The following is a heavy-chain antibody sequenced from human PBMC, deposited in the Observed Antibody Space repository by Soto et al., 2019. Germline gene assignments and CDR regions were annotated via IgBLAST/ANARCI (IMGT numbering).Heavy chain of an antibody. CDR2: ISYDGSNK. Sequence: GGSLRLSCAASGFTFSSYGMHWVRQAPGKGLEWAAVISYDGSNKYYADSVKSRFTISRDNSKNTLYLQMNSLRAEDTAVYYCAKDRRYCSSTSCYTGAYYYGMDVWGQGTTVTVSS. CDR3: AKDRRYCSSTSCYTGAYYYGMDV. CDR1: GFTFSSYG. V-gene: IGHV3-30*18. D-gene: IGHD2-2*02. J-gene: IGHJ6*02.